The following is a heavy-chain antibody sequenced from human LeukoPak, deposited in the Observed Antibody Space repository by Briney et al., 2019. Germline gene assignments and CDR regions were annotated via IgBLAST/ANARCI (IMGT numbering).Heavy chain of an antibody. V-gene: IGHV3-48*01. CDR1: GFTFSSYS. CDR3: ARNLGGVATDLDY. J-gene: IGHJ4*02. CDR2: ISSSSSTI. Sequence: PGGSLRLSCAASGFTFSSYSMNWVRQAPGKGLEWVSYISSSSSTIYYADSVKGRFTISRDNAKNSLYLQMNRLRAEDTAVYYCARNLGGVATDLDYWGQGTLVTVSS. D-gene: IGHD5-12*01.